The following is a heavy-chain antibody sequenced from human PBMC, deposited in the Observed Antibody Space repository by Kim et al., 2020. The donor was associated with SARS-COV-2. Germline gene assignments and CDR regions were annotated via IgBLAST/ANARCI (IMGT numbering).Heavy chain of an antibody. J-gene: IGHJ5*02. CDR1: GCTFSSYA. Sequence: SVKVSCKASGCTFSSYAISWVRQAPGQGLEWMGGIIPIFGTANYAQKFQGRVTITADESTSTAYMELSSLRSEDTAVYYCARALNYGSGCGWFDPWGQGTLVTVSS. D-gene: IGHD3-10*01. CDR2: IIPIFGTA. CDR3: ARALNYGSGCGWFDP. V-gene: IGHV1-69*13.